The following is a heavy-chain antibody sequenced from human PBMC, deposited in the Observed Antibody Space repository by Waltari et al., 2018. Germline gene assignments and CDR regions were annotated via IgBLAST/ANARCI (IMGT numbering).Heavy chain of an antibody. CDR1: GYTFTDYY. Sequence: EVQLVQSGAEVKKPGAKVKISCKDSGYTFTDYYMHWAQQAPGKGHGWMGIVDPEDGETIYAKKSQSRVTITADTTTDTAYMELSSLRSEDTAVYYCATDRAVGGYSGYDFWGQGTMVTVSS. V-gene: IGHV1-69-2*01. J-gene: IGHJ3*01. D-gene: IGHD5-12*01. CDR3: ATDRAVGGYSGYDF. CDR2: VDPEDGET.